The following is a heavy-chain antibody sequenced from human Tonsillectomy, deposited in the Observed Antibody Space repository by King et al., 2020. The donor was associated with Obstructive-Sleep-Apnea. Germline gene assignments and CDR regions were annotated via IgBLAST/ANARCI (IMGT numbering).Heavy chain of an antibody. Sequence: VQLVESGGGVVQPGGSLRLSCAASGFTFSSSGMHWVRQAPGKGLEWVAFIRFDGSNKYYADSLKGRFTISRDDSKNTLYLQMNSLRVEDTALYYCAKAGLGGSYDWLDPWGQGTLVTVSS. J-gene: IGHJ5*02. CDR1: GFTFSSSG. D-gene: IGHD1-26*01. CDR3: AKAGLGGSYDWLDP. CDR2: IRFDGSNK. V-gene: IGHV3-30*02.